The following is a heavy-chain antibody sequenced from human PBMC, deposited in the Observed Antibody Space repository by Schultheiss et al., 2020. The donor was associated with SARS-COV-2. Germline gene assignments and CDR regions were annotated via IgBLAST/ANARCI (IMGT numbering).Heavy chain of an antibody. J-gene: IGHJ4*02. CDR3: AIPGAYAGTYFDY. Sequence: ASVKVSCKASGYTFTSYGISWVRQAPGQGLEWMGWISAYNGNTNYAQKFQGRVTMTRDTSISTAYMELSRLRTDDTAVYYCAIPGAYAGTYFDYWGQGTLVTVSS. CDR2: ISAYNGNT. D-gene: IGHD2-2*01. CDR1: GYTFTSYG. V-gene: IGHV1-18*04.